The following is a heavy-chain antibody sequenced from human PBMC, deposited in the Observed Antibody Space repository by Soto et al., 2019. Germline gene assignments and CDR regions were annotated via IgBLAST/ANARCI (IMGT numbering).Heavy chain of an antibody. CDR2: ISYDGSNK. Sequence: GGSLRLSCAASGFTFSSYGMHWVRQAPGKGLEWVAVISYDGSNKYYADSVKGRFTISRDNSKNTLYLQMNSLRAEDTAVYYWAKDISHTIFGVVIMSPAPDYWGQGTLVTVSS. J-gene: IGHJ4*02. V-gene: IGHV3-30*18. CDR3: AKDISHTIFGVVIMSPAPDY. CDR1: GFTFSSYG. D-gene: IGHD3-3*01.